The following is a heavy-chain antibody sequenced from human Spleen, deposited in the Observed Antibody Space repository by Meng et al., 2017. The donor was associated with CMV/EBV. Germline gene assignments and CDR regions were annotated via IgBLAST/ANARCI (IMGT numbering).Heavy chain of an antibody. CDR1: GFTFTNYG. V-gene: IGHV3-30*02. Sequence: GESLKISCAASGFTFTNYGMHWVRQAPDKGLEWVAFIRYDGSNKYYADSVKGRFTISRDNSKNTLYLQMNSLRAEDTAVYYCARLTPTEEDSSGDDAFDIWGQGTMVTVSS. CDR3: ARLTPTEEDSSGDDAFDI. J-gene: IGHJ3*02. D-gene: IGHD3-22*01. CDR2: IRYDGSNK.